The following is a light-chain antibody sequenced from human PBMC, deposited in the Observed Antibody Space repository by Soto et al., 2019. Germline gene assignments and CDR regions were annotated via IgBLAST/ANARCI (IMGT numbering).Light chain of an antibody. J-gene: IGKJ1*01. CDR2: GAS. CDR1: QGVSGSY. CDR3: QHYGSSPRT. V-gene: IGKV3-20*01. Sequence: EIVLTQSPGTLSLSPGERATLSCRASQGVSGSYLAWYQQKPGQAPRLLIYGASSRATGIPNRFSASESGTDFTLTISRLEPEDFAVYYCQHYGSSPRTFGQGTKVEIK.